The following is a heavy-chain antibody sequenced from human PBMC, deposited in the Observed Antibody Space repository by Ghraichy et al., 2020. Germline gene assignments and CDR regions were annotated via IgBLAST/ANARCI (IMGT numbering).Heavy chain of an antibody. CDR3: ARDYLLQSRGSGYNWFDP. V-gene: IGHV4-31*03. J-gene: IGHJ5*02. D-gene: IGHD2-15*01. CDR2: IYYSGST. CDR1: GGSISSGGYY. Sequence: SETLSLTCTVSGGSISSGGYYWSWIRQHPGKGLEWIGYIYYSGSTYYNPSLKSRVTISVDTSKNQFSLKLSSVTAADTAVYYCARDYLLQSRGSGYNWFDPWGQGTLVTVSS.